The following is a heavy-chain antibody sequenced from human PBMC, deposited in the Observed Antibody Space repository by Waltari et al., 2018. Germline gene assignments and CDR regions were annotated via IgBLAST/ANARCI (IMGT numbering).Heavy chain of an antibody. CDR1: GGSISSYS. Sequence: QVQLQESGPGLVKPSETLSLTCTVSGGSISSYSWSWIRQPAGKGLEWIGRIYTSGSTNYNPTLKSRVTMSVDTSKNQFSLKLSSVTAADTAVYYCARDVYYDSSGYSGGSFDYWGQGTLVTVSS. V-gene: IGHV4-4*07. D-gene: IGHD3-22*01. CDR2: IYTSGST. J-gene: IGHJ4*02. CDR3: ARDVYYDSSGYSGGSFDY.